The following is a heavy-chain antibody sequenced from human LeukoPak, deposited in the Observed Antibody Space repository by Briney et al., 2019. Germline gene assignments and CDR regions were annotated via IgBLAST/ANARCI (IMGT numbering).Heavy chain of an antibody. D-gene: IGHD3-3*01. CDR3: ARLIFWSGYWFDH. Sequence: SETLSLTRTVSAYSIRRGYYWAGTRPSPRKGREWIGSLYHGGNTYYNPSLKSRVTVSVDTSKHQFSLKLSSATAADTAVYYCARLIFWSGYWFDHWGQGTLVTVSS. CDR2: LYHGGNT. CDR1: AYSIRRGYY. V-gene: IGHV4-38-2*02. J-gene: IGHJ5*02.